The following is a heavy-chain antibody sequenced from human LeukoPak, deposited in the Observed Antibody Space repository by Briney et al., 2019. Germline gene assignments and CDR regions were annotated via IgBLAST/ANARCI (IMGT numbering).Heavy chain of an antibody. CDR1: GYTFTGYY. Sequence: ASLKVSCTASGYTFTGYYMHWVRQAPGQGLEWMGWINPNSGDTNYAQKLQGRVTMTRDTYTRTAHMEMSRMRYDDAAVYYCAIANHHYCSSTTCLVHYWGQGTLVTVSS. CDR3: AIANHHYCSSTTCLVHY. V-gene: IGHV1-2*02. D-gene: IGHD2-2*01. J-gene: IGHJ4*02. CDR2: INPNSGDT.